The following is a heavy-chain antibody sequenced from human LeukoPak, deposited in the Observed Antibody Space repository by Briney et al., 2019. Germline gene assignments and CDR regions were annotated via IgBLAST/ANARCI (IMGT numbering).Heavy chain of an antibody. CDR1: GFTFSSYA. CDR3: AKVAKRIVVVTAVGPFDY. D-gene: IGHD2-21*02. V-gene: IGHV3-23*01. J-gene: IGHJ4*02. CDR2: ISGSGGST. Sequence: GGSLRLSCAASGFTFSSYAMSWVRQAPGKGLEWVSAISGSGGSTYYADSVKGRFTISRDNSKNTLYLQMNSLRAEDTAVYYCAKVAKRIVVVTAVGPFDYWGQGTLVTVSS.